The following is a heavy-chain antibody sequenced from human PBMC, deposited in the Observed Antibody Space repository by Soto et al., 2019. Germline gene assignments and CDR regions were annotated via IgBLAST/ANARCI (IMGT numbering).Heavy chain of an antibody. CDR1: GFTFSSYS. Sequence: EVQLVESGGGLVKPGGSLRLSCAASGFTFSSYSMNWVRQAPGKGLEWVSSISSSSSYIYYADSVKGRFTISRDNAKNSLYLQMNSLRADDTAVYYCARDYGGNGWFDPWGQGTLVTVSS. V-gene: IGHV3-21*01. J-gene: IGHJ5*02. CDR3: ARDYGGNGWFDP. CDR2: ISSSSSYI. D-gene: IGHD4-17*01.